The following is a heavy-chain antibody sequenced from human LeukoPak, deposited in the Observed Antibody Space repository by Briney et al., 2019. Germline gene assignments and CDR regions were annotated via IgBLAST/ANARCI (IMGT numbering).Heavy chain of an antibody. V-gene: IGHV4-39*06. J-gene: IGHJ3*02. CDR1: GGSISSYSYY. CDR2: IYYSGST. D-gene: IGHD4-17*01. Sequence: SETLSLTCTVSGGSISSYSYYWGWIRQPPGKGLEWIGSIYYSGSTFYNPSPKSRVTISVDTSKNQFTLKLTSVTAADTAVYYCARGGYGDPGRVLYAFDIWGQGTMVTVSS. CDR3: ARGGYGDPGRVLYAFDI.